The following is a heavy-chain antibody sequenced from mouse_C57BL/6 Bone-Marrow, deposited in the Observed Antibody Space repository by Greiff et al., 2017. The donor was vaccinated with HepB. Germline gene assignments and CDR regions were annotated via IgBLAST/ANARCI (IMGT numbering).Heavy chain of an antibody. D-gene: IGHD2-4*01. J-gene: IGHJ2*01. CDR2: INPSSGYT. Sequence: VQLVESGAELARPGASVKMSCKASGYTFTSYTMHWVKQRPGQGLEWIGYINPSSGYTKYNQKFKDKATLTADKSSSTAYMQLSSLTSEDSAVYYCARKDDYYFDYWGQGTTLTVAS. CDR1: GYTFTSYT. V-gene: IGHV1-4*01. CDR3: ARKDDYYFDY.